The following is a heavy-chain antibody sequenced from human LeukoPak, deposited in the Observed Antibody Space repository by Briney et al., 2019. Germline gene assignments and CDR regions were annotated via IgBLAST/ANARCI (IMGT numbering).Heavy chain of an antibody. CDR2: ISRSGSTI. CDR1: GFTFSSYE. V-gene: IGHV3-48*03. D-gene: IGHD1-26*01. CDR3: ARASGELLLDAFDI. J-gene: IGHJ3*02. Sequence: GGSLRLSCAASGFTFSSYEMNWVRQAPGKGLEWVSYISRSGSTIYYADSVKGRFTISRDNAKNSLYLQMNSLRPEDTAVYYCARASGELLLDAFDIWGQGTMVTVSS.